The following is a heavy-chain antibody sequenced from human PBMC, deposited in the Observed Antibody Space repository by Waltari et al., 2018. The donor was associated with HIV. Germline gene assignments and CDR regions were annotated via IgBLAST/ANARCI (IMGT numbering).Heavy chain of an antibody. CDR3: ARRQQLTD. J-gene: IGHJ4*02. CDR1: GVTFSSSW. CDR2: IKEDGSEI. Sequence: EVRLAESGGGLVQPVGSLSLSCAASGVTFSSSWMTWVRQAPGKGLEWVANIKEDGSEIHYVDSVKGRFTISRDNAKNSLYLQMNSLRAEDTAVYYCARRQQLTDWGQGTLVTVSS. D-gene: IGHD6-13*01. V-gene: IGHV3-7*01.